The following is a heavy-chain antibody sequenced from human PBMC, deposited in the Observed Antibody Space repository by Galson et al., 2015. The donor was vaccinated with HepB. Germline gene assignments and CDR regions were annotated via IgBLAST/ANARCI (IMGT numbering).Heavy chain of an antibody. V-gene: IGHV3-30*18. CDR1: GFSFSRYP. J-gene: IGHJ4*02. CDR2: ISNDGTTK. CDR3: AKDRNTDLVHYFDF. Sequence: SLRLSCAASGFSFSRYPMHWVRQAPGKGLGWVALISNDGTTKLYADSVEGRFTISRDISKNMLYLQMNSLRAEDTAVYYCAKDRNTDLVHYFDFWGQGTLVTVSS. D-gene: IGHD5-18*01.